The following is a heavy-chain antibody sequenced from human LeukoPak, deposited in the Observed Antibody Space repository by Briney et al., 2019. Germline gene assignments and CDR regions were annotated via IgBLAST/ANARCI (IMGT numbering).Heavy chain of an antibody. D-gene: IGHD3-10*01. V-gene: IGHV4-59*08. CDR2: VYYSGST. Sequence: SETLSLTCTVSGGSISSYFWSWIRQPPGKGLEWIGYVYYSGSTNYNPSLKSRVTISVDTSKNQFSLKLSSVTAADTAVFYCARQLDYYGSGSYSQIDYWGQGTLVTVSS. CDR1: GGSISSYF. CDR3: ARQLDYYGSGSYSQIDY. J-gene: IGHJ4*02.